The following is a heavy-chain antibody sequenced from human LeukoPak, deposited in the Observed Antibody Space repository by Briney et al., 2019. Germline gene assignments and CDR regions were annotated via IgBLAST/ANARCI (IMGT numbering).Heavy chain of an antibody. CDR2: IKQDGSEK. J-gene: IGHJ6*02. CDR3: ARDRITMVRGVFGRSIYYYGMDV. V-gene: IGHV3-7*01. Sequence: GGSLRLSCAASGFTFSSYWMSWVRQAPGKGLEWVANIKQDGSEKYYVDSGKGRFTISRDNAKNSLYLQMNSLRAEDTAVYYCARDRITMVRGVFGRSIYYYGMDVWGQGTTVTVSS. CDR1: GFTFSSYW. D-gene: IGHD3-10*01.